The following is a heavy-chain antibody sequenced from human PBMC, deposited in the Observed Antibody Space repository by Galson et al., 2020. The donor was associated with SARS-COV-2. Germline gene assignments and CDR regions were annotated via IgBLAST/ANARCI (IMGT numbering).Heavy chain of an antibody. Sequence: SGPTLVKPTQTLTLTCTFSGFSLSTSGMCVSWIRQPPGKALEWLARIDWDDDKSYSTSLKTRLTISKDTSKNQVVLTMTNMDPVDTATYYCARIPLRGSGHPHDYWGQGTLVTVSS. CDR2: IDWDDDK. CDR1: GFSLSTSGMC. V-gene: IGHV2-70*11. J-gene: IGHJ4*02. D-gene: IGHD6-19*01. CDR3: ARIPLRGSGHPHDY.